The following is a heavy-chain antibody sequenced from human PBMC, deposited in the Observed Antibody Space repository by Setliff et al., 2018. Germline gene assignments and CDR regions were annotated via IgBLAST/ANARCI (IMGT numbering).Heavy chain of an antibody. CDR3: ASPSLQIAVAASTDAFDI. V-gene: IGHV3-66*01. CDR1: GFTVSRNY. CDR2: IYSGGTT. D-gene: IGHD6-19*01. Sequence: GESLKISCAASGFTVSRNYMTWVRQAPGKGLEWVSIIYSGGTTYYADSVKGRFTLSRDNSNNTLYLQMNNLTAEDTALYYCASPSLQIAVAASTDAFDIWGQGTMVTVSS. J-gene: IGHJ3*02.